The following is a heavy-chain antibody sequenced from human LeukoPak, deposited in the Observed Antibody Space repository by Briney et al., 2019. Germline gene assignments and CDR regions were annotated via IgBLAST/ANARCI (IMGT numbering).Heavy chain of an antibody. J-gene: IGHJ5*02. CDR1: VGTFSSYA. CDR3: ARDQLNFWSGYASGRNWFDP. Sequence: SVTVSFKTSVGTFSSYAISCVRQAPGQGLEWMGGIIPIFGTANYAQKFQGRVTITTDESTSTAYMEPSSLRSEDKAVYYCARDQLNFWSGYASGRNWFDPWGQGTLVTVSS. V-gene: IGHV1-69*05. D-gene: IGHD3-3*01. CDR2: IIPIFGTA.